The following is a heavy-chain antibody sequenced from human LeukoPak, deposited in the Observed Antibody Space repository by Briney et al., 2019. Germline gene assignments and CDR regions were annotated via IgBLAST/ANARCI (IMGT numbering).Heavy chain of an antibody. V-gene: IGHV4-4*09. J-gene: IGHJ5*02. CDR1: GGSISSYY. CDR3: ARQFIVVVPAAENWFDP. D-gene: IGHD2-2*01. Sequence: SETLSLTCTVSGGSISSYYWSWIRQPPGKGLEWIGYIYTSGSTNYNPSLKSRVTISVDTSKNQFSLKLSSVTAADTAVYYCARQFIVVVPAAENWFDPWGQGTLDTVSS. CDR2: IYTSGST.